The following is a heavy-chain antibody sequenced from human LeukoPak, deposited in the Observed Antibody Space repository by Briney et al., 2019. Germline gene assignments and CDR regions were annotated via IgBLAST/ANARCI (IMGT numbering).Heavy chain of an antibody. Sequence: GESLKISCKGSGYSFTSYWIGWVRQMPGKGLEWMGIIYPGDSDTRYSPSFQGQVTISADKSISTAYLQWSSLKASDTAMYYCARHGCPRAPAAIGLHDAFDIWGQGTMVTVSS. D-gene: IGHD2-2*02. CDR2: IYPGDSDT. CDR1: GYSFTSYW. CDR3: ARHGCPRAPAAIGLHDAFDI. J-gene: IGHJ3*02. V-gene: IGHV5-51*01.